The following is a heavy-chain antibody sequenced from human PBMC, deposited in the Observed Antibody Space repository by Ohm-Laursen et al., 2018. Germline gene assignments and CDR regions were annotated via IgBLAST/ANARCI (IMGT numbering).Heavy chain of an antibody. J-gene: IGHJ3*01. D-gene: IGHD3-22*01. CDR1: GFTFSNYW. V-gene: IGHV3-74*01. CDR2: IKGDEGKI. Sequence: SLRLSCAASGFTFSNYWMHWVRQGPGKGLVWLSGIKGDEGKINYADSVKGRFTISRDNAKNTLYLQMNSVRVEDTAVYYCLSGSGYSSTWGQGTMVTVSS. CDR3: LSGSGYSST.